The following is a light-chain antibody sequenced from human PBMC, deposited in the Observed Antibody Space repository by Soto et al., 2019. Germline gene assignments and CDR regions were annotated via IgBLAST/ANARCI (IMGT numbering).Light chain of an antibody. V-gene: IGKV3-15*01. CDR2: GAS. CDR3: QQYDELPPSYT. CDR1: QSVSSK. J-gene: IGKJ2*01. Sequence: EIVMTQSPATLSVSPGERATLYCRASQSVSSKLAWYQQNPCQAHRLLIYGASTRATGISATISGSGSGTEFTLTISSLQSEDFAIYYCQQYDELPPSYTFGQGTKLEI.